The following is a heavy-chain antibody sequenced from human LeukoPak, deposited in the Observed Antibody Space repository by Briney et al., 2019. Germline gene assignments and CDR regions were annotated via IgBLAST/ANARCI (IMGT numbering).Heavy chain of an antibody. D-gene: IGHD2-2*01. Sequence: SQTLSLTCAVEGGSFSGYYWSWIRQPPGKGLEWIGEINHSGSTNYNPSLKSRVTISVDTSKNQFSLKLSSVTAADTAVYYCASRRSSMGFDYWGRGTLVTVSS. CDR2: INHSGST. CDR1: GGSFSGYY. J-gene: IGHJ4*02. V-gene: IGHV4-34*01. CDR3: ASRRSSMGFDY.